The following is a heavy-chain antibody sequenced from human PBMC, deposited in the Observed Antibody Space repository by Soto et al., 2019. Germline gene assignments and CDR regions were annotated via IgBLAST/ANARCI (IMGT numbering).Heavy chain of an antibody. CDR2: LYDVDGS. V-gene: IGHV3-53*01. D-gene: IGHD1-1*01. CDR3: ATWHEREHAYDV. CDR1: GLTISGKKY. J-gene: IGHJ3*01. Sequence: HAGSLPLSCAAFGLTISGKKYVAWVRQAPGKGLEWVSALYDVDGSFYADSVKGRFTTSSDSSKTTVYLQMNDLRPDDTAVYYCATWHEREHAYDVWGQGTTVTVSS.